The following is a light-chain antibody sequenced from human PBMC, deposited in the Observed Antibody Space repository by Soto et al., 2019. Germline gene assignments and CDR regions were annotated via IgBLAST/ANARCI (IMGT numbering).Light chain of an antibody. CDR1: QSISSW. V-gene: IGKV1-5*01. Sequence: DIQMTQSPSTLSASVGDRVTITCRASQSISSWLAWYQQKPGKAPKLLIYDASSLDSGVPSRFSGSGSGTEFTLTISSLQPDDFATYYCHQYNSYWTFGQGTKVDIK. CDR2: DAS. J-gene: IGKJ1*01. CDR3: HQYNSYWT.